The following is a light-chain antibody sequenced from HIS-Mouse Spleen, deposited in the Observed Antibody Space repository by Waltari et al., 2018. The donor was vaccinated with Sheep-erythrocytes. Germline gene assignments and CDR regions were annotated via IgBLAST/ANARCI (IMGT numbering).Light chain of an antibody. CDR2: QDS. CDR3: QAWDSSTV. CDR1: DKY. V-gene: IGLV3-1*01. J-gene: IGLJ2*01. Sequence: DKYACWYQQKPGQSPVLVIYQDSKRPSGIPERFSGSNSGNTATLTISGTQAMDEADYYCQAWDSSTVFGRGTKLTVL.